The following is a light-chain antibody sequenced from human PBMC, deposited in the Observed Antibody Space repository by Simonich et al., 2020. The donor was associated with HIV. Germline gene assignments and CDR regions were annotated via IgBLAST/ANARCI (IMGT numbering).Light chain of an antibody. CDR1: QNVRSSY. CDR2: GAS. V-gene: IGKV3-20*01. Sequence: EIVMTQSPATLSVSPGERATLSCRASQNVRSSYLAWYQQKGDQAPRLLIYGASNRATGIPDSNRASGSGTDFTHTISRLEPEDFAVYYCQQYGSSPPTLGQGTKVEIK. CDR3: QQYGSSPPT. J-gene: IGKJ1*01.